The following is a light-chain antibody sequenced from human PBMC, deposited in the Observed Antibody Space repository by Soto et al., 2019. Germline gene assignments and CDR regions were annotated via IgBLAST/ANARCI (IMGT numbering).Light chain of an antibody. CDR2: AAS. Sequence: DIQMTQSPSSLSASVGDRVTITCRASQSISNYLNWYQQKPGQAPKVLIYAASSLQSGVPSRSSCSGSGTDFPLTISILPPESFATFYCQQTYDTPPTFSQGTKLELK. V-gene: IGKV1-39*01. CDR1: QSISNY. J-gene: IGKJ1*01. CDR3: QQTYDTPPT.